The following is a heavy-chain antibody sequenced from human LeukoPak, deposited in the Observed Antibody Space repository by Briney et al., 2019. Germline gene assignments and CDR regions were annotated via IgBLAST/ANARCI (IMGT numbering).Heavy chain of an antibody. J-gene: IGHJ5*02. CDR2: IYYSGST. CDR1: GGSISSSSYY. CDR3: ARRRGYSYGYGANSFDP. V-gene: IGHV4-39*01. D-gene: IGHD5-18*01. Sequence: SETLSLTCTVSGGSISSSSYYWGWIRQPPGKGLDWIGSIYYSGSTYYNPSLKSRVTISVDTSKNQFSLKLSSVTAADTAVYYCARRRGYSYGYGANSFDPWGQGTLVTVSS.